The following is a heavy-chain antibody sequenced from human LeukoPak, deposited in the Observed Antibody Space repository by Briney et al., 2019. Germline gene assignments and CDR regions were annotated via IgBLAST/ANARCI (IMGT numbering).Heavy chain of an antibody. CDR2: IWYDGSNK. J-gene: IGHJ3*02. CDR1: GFTFSSYG. V-gene: IGHV3-33*01. CDR3: ARDLAYCGGECYSGDAFDI. D-gene: IGHD2-21*01. Sequence: GGSLRLSCAASGFTFSSYGMHWVRQAPGKGLEWVAVIWYDGSNKYYADSVKGRFTISRDNSKNTLYLQMNSLRAEDTAVYYCARDLAYCGGECYSGDAFDIWGQGTMVTVSS.